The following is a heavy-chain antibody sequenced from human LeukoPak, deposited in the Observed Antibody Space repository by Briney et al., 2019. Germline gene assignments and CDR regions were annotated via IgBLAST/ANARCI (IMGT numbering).Heavy chain of an antibody. CDR2: MFYSGKT. J-gene: IGHJ5*02. V-gene: IGHV4-39*07. D-gene: IGHD6-13*01. Sequence: PSETLSLTCTVSGGSISDGAYYWGWIRQPPGKGLEWIGSMFYSGKTRYNPSLKSRVTISVDTSKNQFSLKLSSVTAADTAVYYCARAPYSSSWYSWFDPWGQGTLVTVSS. CDR3: ARAPYSSSWYSWFDP. CDR1: GGSISDGAYY.